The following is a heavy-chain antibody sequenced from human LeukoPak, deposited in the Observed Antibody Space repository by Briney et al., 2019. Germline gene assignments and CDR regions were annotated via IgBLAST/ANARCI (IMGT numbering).Heavy chain of an antibody. CDR2: ISAAGGT. V-gene: IGHV3-23*01. J-gene: IGHJ4*02. CDR3: AKRSSLNYFDA. CDR1: GFTFSNFG. Sequence: PGGSLILSCAASGFTFSNFGMSWVRQPPGNGLEWVSAISAAGGTYYADSVTCRFPISRDNSKPTLYLQMSSLRAEDTTVYYCAKRSSLNYFDAGGEGTLVTVSS.